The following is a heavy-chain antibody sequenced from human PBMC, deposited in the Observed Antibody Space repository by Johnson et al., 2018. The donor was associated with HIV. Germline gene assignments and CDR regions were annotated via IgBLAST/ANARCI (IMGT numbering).Heavy chain of an antibody. J-gene: IGHJ3*02. D-gene: IGHD1-26*01. CDR2: IRYDGTNK. CDR1: EFTFGSYG. CDR3: AKDLGSYQYLVDAFDI. Sequence: QVQLLESGGGVVQPGGSLRLSCAASEFTFGSYGMHWVRQAPGKGLEWVAFIRYDGTNKYYADSVKGRFTISRDNSKNTLYLQMNSLRTEDTAVYYCAKDLGSYQYLVDAFDIWGQGTMVTVSS. V-gene: IGHV3-30*02.